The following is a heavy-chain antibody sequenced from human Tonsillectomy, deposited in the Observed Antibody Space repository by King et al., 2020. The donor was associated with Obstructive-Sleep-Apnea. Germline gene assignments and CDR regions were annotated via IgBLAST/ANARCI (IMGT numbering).Heavy chain of an antibody. Sequence: VQLVESGAEVKKPGASVKVSCKASGYTFTSYDINWVRQATGQGLEWMGWMNPNSGNTGYAQKFQGRVTMTRNTSISTAYMELSSLRSEDTAVYYCASRRSRDGYNPLDYWGQGTLVTVSS. CDR2: MNPNSGNT. V-gene: IGHV1-8*01. D-gene: IGHD5-24*01. CDR1: GYTFTSYD. J-gene: IGHJ4*02. CDR3: ASRRSRDGYNPLDY.